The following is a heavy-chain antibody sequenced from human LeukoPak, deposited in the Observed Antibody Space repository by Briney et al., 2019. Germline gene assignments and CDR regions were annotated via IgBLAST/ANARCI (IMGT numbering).Heavy chain of an antibody. J-gene: IGHJ6*04. CDR1: GSTFSSYW. D-gene: IGHD2-2*01. CDR3: AREWGYCSSTSCSYGMDV. CDR2: IKQDGSEK. V-gene: IGHV3-7*03. Sequence: GGSLRLSCAASGSTFSSYWMSWVRQAPGKGLEWVANIKQDGSEKYYVDSVKGRFTISRDNAKNSLYLQMNSLRAEDTAVYYCAREWGYCSSTSCSYGMDVWGKGTTVTVSS.